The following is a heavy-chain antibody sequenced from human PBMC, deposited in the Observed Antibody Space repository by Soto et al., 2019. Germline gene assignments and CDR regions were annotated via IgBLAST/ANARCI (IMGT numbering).Heavy chain of an antibody. CDR3: ARVGSTAAARTPDY. CDR2: VSSSGTTT. Sequence: PXRSLRLASPAARFTFGDYCMSWMRQAPEKGLEWISYVSSSGTTTPYAESVKGRFTVCRDNARNSLYLQMNSLTDEDTAVYYCARVGSTAAARTPDYWGKGTLVTVSS. J-gene: IGHJ4*02. CDR1: RFTFGDYC. V-gene: IGHV3-11*01. D-gene: IGHD6-13*01.